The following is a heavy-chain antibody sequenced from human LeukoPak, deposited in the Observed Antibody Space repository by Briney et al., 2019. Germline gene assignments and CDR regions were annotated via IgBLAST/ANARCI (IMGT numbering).Heavy chain of an antibody. V-gene: IGHV3-20*04. D-gene: IGHD3-22*01. CDR1: GFTFDDYG. CDR3: ARDRPYYDSSDTRFDY. CDR2: INWNGGST. Sequence: PGGSLRLSCAASGFTFDDYGMSWVRQAPGKGLEWVSGINWNGGSTGYADSVKGRFTISRDNAKNSLYLQMSSLRAEDTAVYYCARDRPYYDSSDTRFDYWGQGTLVTVSS. J-gene: IGHJ4*02.